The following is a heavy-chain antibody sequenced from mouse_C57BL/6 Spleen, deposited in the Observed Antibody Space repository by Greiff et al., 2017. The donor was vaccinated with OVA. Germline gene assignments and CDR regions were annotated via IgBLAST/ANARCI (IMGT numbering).Heavy chain of an antibody. D-gene: IGHD2-5*01. CDR1: GFTFSSYG. Sequence: EVQGVESGGDLVKPGGSLKLSCAASGFTFSSYGMSWVRQTPDKRLEWVATISSGGSYTYYPDSVKGRFTISRDNAKNTLYLQMSSLKSEDTAMYYCARQETYYSNYYAMDYWGQGTSVTVSS. CDR2: ISSGGSYT. J-gene: IGHJ4*01. CDR3: ARQETYYSNYYAMDY. V-gene: IGHV5-6*01.